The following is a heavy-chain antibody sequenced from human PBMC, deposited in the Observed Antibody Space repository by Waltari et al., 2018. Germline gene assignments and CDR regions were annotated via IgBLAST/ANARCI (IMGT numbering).Heavy chain of an antibody. CDR2: IIPIFGTA. J-gene: IGHJ1*01. Sequence: QVQLVQSGAEVKKPGSSVKVSCKASGGTFSSYAISWVRQAPGQGLEGMGGIIPIFGTANYAQKFQGRVPITADKSTSTCYIELSSLRSEDTVVYYCAGATVVIAIGYFQHWGQGTLVTVSS. D-gene: IGHD2-21*01. CDR1: GGTFSSYA. CDR3: AGATVVIAIGYFQH. V-gene: IGHV1-69*14.